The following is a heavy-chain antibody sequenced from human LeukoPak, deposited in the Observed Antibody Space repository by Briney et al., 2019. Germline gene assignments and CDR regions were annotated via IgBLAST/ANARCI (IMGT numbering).Heavy chain of an antibody. D-gene: IGHD6-19*01. CDR2: SSGSGSNL. CDR1: GFTFSNYE. J-gene: IGHJ3*02. Sequence: GGSLRLSCAASGFTFSNYEMTWVRQAPGKGLEWVAYSSGSGSNLYYADSVKGRFTISRDNSKNTLYLQMSSLRAEDTAVYYCVKTLISVAGTGAFDIWGQGTMVTVSS. V-gene: IGHV3-48*03. CDR3: VKTLISVAGTGAFDI.